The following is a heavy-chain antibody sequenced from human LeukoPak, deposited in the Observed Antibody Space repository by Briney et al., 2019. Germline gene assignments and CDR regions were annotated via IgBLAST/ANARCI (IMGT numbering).Heavy chain of an antibody. CDR3: AREHCSSTSCTYSDY. V-gene: IGHV3-48*03. D-gene: IGHD2-2*01. CDR2: SSSSGSTI. Sequence: GGSLRLSCAASGFTFSSYEMNWVRQAPGKGLEWVSYSSSSGSTIYYADSVKGRFTISRDNAKNSLYLQMNSLRAEDTAVYYCAREHCSSTSCTYSDYWVQGTLVTVSS. CDR1: GFTFSSYE. J-gene: IGHJ4*02.